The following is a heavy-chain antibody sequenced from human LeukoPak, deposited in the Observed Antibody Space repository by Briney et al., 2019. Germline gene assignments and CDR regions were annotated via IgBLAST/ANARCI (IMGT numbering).Heavy chain of an antibody. D-gene: IGHD3-10*01. CDR2: IRYDGSNK. V-gene: IGHV3-30*02. J-gene: IGHJ1*01. CDR3: ARAEVLLWFGESPGAEHLQH. CDR1: GFTFSSYG. Sequence: GGSLRLSCAASGFTFSSYGMHWVRPAPGKGLEWVAFIRYDGSNKYYADSVKGRFTISRDNAKNSLYLQLNSLRADDTAVYYCARAEVLLWFGESPGAEHLQHWGQGTLVTVSS.